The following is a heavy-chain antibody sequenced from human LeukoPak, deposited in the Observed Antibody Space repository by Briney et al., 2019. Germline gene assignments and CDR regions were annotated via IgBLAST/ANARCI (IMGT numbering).Heavy chain of an antibody. V-gene: IGHV3-15*01. Sequence: GGSLRLSCAVSGLNFNDTWMIWVRQAPGKGLEWIARIKTKAGGGRTDYSAAVKGRFTISRDDAKNTLYLQVNSLKTEDTAVYYCTKDHMAIWFGPESPHMSNWFDPWGQGTLVTVSS. D-gene: IGHD3-10*01. J-gene: IGHJ5*02. CDR3: TKDHMAIWFGPESPHMSNWFDP. CDR2: IKTKAGGGRT. CDR1: GLNFNDTW.